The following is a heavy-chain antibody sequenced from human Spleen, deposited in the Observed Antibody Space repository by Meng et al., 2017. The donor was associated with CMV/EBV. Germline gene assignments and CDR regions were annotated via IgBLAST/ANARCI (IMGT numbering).Heavy chain of an antibody. J-gene: IGHJ5*02. D-gene: IGHD2-2*01. CDR3: ARGNIVVVPAAIFDWFDP. V-gene: IGHV4-30-4*08. CDR2: IYYSGST. CDR1: GGSISSGDYY. Sequence: VQLQESGPVLLKPSQTLSPTCTVSGGSISSGDYYWSWIRQPPGKGLEWIGYIYYSGSTYYNPSLKSRVTISVDTSKNQFSLKLSSVTAADTAVYYCARGNIVVVPAAIFDWFDPWGQGTLVTVSS.